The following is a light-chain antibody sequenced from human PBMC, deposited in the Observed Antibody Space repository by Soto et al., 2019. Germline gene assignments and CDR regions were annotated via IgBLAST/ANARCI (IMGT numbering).Light chain of an antibody. J-gene: IGKJ4*01. CDR2: GAS. Sequence: EIVMTQSPATLSVSPGERATLSCRASQSVSGNLAWYPQKPGQATRLLIYGASTRATGLPARFSGSGSGSEFTLTITSLQSEDFAIDYCQQYNNWPPRTFGGGTKVEIK. CDR3: QQYNNWPPRT. CDR1: QSVSGN. V-gene: IGKV3-15*01.